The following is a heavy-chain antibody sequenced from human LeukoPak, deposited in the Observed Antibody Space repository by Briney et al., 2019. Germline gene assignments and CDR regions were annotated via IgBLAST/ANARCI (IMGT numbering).Heavy chain of an antibody. CDR2: IYTSGST. CDR3: ARATYYYDSSGYYYVFLFDY. D-gene: IGHD3-22*01. CDR1: GGSISSYSYY. V-gene: IGHV4-61*02. Sequence: SETLSLTCTVSGGSISSYSYYWGWIRQPPGKGLEWIGRIYTSGSTNYNPSLKSRVTISVDTSKNQFSLKLSSVTAADTAVYYCARATYYYDSSGYYYVFLFDYWGQGTLVTVSS. J-gene: IGHJ4*02.